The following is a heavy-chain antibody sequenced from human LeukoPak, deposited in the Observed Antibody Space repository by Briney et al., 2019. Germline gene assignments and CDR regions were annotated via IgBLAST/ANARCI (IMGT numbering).Heavy chain of an antibody. Sequence: GSLRLSCAASGFTFSSYAMSWVRQAPGKGLEWIGSIYYSGSTYYNPSLKSRVTISVDTSKNQFSLKLSSVTAADTAVYYCAGRSLYDYVWGSYRLFDYWGQGTLVTVSS. D-gene: IGHD3-16*02. J-gene: IGHJ4*02. CDR2: IYYSGST. V-gene: IGHV4-39*01. CDR3: AGRSLYDYVWGSYRLFDY. CDR1: GFTFSSYA.